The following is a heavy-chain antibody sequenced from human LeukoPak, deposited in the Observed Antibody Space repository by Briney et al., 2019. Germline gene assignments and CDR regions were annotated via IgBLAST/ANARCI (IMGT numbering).Heavy chain of an antibody. CDR1: GGSFSGYY. CDR2: INHSGST. Sequence: SETLSLTCAVYGGSFSGYYWSWIRQPPGKGLEWIGEINHSGSTNYNPSLKSRVTMSVDTSKNQFSLKLSSVTAADTAVYYCARGTRGYRQQLADAFDIWGQGTMVTVSS. J-gene: IGHJ3*02. D-gene: IGHD6-13*01. V-gene: IGHV4-34*01. CDR3: ARGTRGYRQQLADAFDI.